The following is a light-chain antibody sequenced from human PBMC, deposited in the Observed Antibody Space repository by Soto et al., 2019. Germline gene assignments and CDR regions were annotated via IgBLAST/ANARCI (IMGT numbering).Light chain of an antibody. J-gene: IGKJ3*01. Sequence: DIVMTQSPDSLAVSLSERATINCKSSQSVLYSSNNKNYLAWYQQKPGQPPKLLIYWSSTRESGVPDRFSGRGSGTDFTLTISSLQAEDVAVYYCQHYCSTPAAFGPRTKVDIK. CDR3: QHYCSTPAA. V-gene: IGKV4-1*01. CDR2: WSS. CDR1: QSVLYSSNNKNY.